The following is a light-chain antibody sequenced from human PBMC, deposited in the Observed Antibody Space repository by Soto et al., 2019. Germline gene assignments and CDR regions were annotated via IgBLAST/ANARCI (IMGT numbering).Light chain of an antibody. V-gene: IGKV3-11*01. CDR2: DAS. CDR1: QSVSSY. CDR3: QQRSDWLT. Sequence: ENVLRQSPATLSLYPGERATLSCRASQSVSSYLAWYQQKPGQAPRLLIYDASNRATGIPARFSGSGSGTDFTLTISSLEPEDFAVYYCQQRSDWLTFGGGTKVDIK. J-gene: IGKJ4*01.